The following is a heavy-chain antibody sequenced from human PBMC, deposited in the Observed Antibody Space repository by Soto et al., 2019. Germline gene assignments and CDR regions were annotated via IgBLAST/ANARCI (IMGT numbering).Heavy chain of an antibody. CDR1: GFTFYKYG. CDR3: AKDDSNRWYNYYAMDV. CDR2: ISHDGSNK. D-gene: IGHD3-22*01. V-gene: IGHV3-30*18. Sequence: QVQLVESGGGVVQPGRSLRLSCAASGFTFYKYGMHWVRQAPGKGLEWVALISHDGSNKYYVDSVKGRFTIARDNSKNTVFLQMNSLRHEDTALYFCAKDDSNRWYNYYAMDVWGQGTTVTVSS. J-gene: IGHJ6*02.